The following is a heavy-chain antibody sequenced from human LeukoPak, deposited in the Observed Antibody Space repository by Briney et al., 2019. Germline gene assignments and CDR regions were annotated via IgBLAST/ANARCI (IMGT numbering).Heavy chain of an antibody. V-gene: IGHV1-46*01. J-gene: IGHJ4*02. Sequence: ASVKVSCKASGYTFTSYYMHWVRQAPGQGLEWMGMIYPRDGSTSYAQKFQGRVTVTRDTSTSTVHMELSGLRSEDTAVYYCARDQEAFDYWGQGTLVTVSS. CDR2: IYPRDGST. CDR1: GYTFTSYY. CDR3: ARDQEAFDY.